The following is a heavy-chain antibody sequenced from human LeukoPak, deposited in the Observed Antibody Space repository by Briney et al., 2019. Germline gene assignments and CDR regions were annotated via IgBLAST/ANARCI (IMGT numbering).Heavy chain of an antibody. J-gene: IGHJ4*02. D-gene: IGHD2-21*02. CDR1: GYTFTSYG. CDR2: ISAYNGNT. CDR3: ARDKEFLCGCDCYAPDY. Sequence: GASVKVSCKASGYTFTSYGISWVRQAPGQGLEWMGWISAYNGNTNYAQKLQGRVTMTTDTSTSKAYMELRSLRSDDTAVYYCARDKEFLCGCDCYAPDYWGQGTLVTVSS. V-gene: IGHV1-18*01.